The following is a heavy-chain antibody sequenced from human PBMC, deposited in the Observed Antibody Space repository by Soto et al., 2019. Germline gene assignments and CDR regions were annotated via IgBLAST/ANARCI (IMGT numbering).Heavy chain of an antibody. CDR3: TTDLRLRYFDWLLYFQH. V-gene: IGHV3-15*01. Sequence: GGSPRLSCAASGFTFSNARMGWVRQDPGKGLEWVGRIKTKTDGGTPEYATPVKGRFIISRDDSKNTLYLQMNSLKTEDTAVYYCTTDLRLRYFDWLLYFQHWGKGTLVTVSS. CDR2: IKTKTDGGTP. D-gene: IGHD3-9*01. CDR1: GFTFSNAR. J-gene: IGHJ1*01.